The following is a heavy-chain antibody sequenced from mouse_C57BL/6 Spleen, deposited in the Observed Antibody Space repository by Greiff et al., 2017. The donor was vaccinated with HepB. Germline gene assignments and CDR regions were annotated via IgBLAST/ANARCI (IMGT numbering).Heavy chain of an antibody. CDR2: IYPGDGDT. CDR3: ARSPTMVTTDAMDY. Sequence: VQLQQSGPELVKPGASVKISCKASGYAFSSSWMNWVKQRPGKGLEWIGRIYPGDGDTNYNGKFKGKATLTADKSSSTAYMQLSSLTSEDSAVYFCARSPTMVTTDAMDYWGQGTSVTVSS. V-gene: IGHV1-82*01. D-gene: IGHD2-9*01. J-gene: IGHJ4*01. CDR1: GYAFSSSW.